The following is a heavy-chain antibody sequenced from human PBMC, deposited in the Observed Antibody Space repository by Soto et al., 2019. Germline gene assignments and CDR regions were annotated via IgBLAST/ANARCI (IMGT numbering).Heavy chain of an antibody. CDR3: MPGPFDY. V-gene: IGHV1-3*01. CDR2: INAGNGKT. Sequence: QVQLVQSGAEVKKPGASVKVSCKASGYTFTSYAIHWVRQAPGQRLEWMGWINAGNGKTKFSQNFQDRLTITRDTSATTAYMELTSLRFDDTAVYYCMPGPFDYWGQGTLGTVSS. J-gene: IGHJ4*02. CDR1: GYTFTSYA. D-gene: IGHD2-2*01.